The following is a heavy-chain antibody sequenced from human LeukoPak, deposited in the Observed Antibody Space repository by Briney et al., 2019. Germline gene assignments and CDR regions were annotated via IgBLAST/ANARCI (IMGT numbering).Heavy chain of an antibody. V-gene: IGHV3-30*18. Sequence: GGSLRLSCVVSGFSFSSYGMHWVRQAPGKGLEWVAVISYDGSNKYYADSVKGRFTISRDNSKNTLYLQMNSLRAEDTAVYYCAKGHSRTLKRDYYGMDVWGQGTTVTVSS. D-gene: IGHD6-13*01. CDR2: ISYDGSNK. J-gene: IGHJ6*02. CDR3: AKGHSRTLKRDYYGMDV. CDR1: GFSFSSYG.